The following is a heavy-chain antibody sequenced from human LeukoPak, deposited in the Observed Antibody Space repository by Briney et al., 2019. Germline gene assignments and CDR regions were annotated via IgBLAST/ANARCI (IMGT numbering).Heavy chain of an antibody. Sequence: GGSLRLSCAASGFTFSSSNMNWVRQAPGKGLEWVSYISSSSRTTYYADSVKGRFTISRDNAKNSLYLQVNSLRAEDTAAYYCARDPYSSDYYGMDVWGQGTTVTVSS. CDR1: GFTFSSSN. CDR3: ARDPYSSDYYGMDV. D-gene: IGHD5-18*01. J-gene: IGHJ6*02. CDR2: ISSSSRTT. V-gene: IGHV3-48*01.